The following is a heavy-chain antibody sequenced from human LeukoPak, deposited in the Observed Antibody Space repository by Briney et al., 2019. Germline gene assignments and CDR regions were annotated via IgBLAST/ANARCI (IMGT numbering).Heavy chain of an antibody. V-gene: IGHV3-64D*06. CDR1: GFTFSAYF. Sequence: PGGSLRLSCSASGFTFSAYFMQWVRQAPGKGLEYVSSISSNEYDTYYADSVKGRFTISRDNSKNTLFLQMSSLRAEDTAVYYCVKDLNGTWSFDYWGQGTLVTVSS. J-gene: IGHJ4*02. CDR3: VKDLNGTWSFDY. D-gene: IGHD2-8*01. CDR2: ISSNEYDT.